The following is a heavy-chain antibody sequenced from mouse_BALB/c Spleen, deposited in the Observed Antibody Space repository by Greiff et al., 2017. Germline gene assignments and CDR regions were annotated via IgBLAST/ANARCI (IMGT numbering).Heavy chain of an antibody. J-gene: IGHJ4*01. CDR1: GFSLTSYG. CDR3: ARDLWDVGYYAMDY. D-gene: IGHD4-1*01. CDR2: IWAGGST. Sequence: QVQLKESGPGLVQPSQSLSITCTVSGFSLTSYGVHWVRQPPGKGLEWLGVIWAGGSTNYNSALMSRLSISKDNSKSQVFLKMNSLQTDDTAMYYCARDLWDVGYYAMDYWGQGTSVTVSS. V-gene: IGHV2-9*02.